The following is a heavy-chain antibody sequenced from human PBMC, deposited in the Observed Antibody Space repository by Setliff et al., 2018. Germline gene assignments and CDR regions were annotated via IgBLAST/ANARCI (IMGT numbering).Heavy chain of an antibody. CDR2: IYSSGST. J-gene: IGHJ4*02. Sequence: PSETLSLTCAVYGGSFSGYYWSWIRQPPGKRLEWIGYIYSSGSTYYNPSLKSRVSISVDTSKNQFSLKVSSVTAADTAVYYCARSFSRREKFLLDYWGQGALVTVSS. CDR3: ARSFSRREKFLLDY. CDR1: GGSFSGYY. V-gene: IGHV4-34*01.